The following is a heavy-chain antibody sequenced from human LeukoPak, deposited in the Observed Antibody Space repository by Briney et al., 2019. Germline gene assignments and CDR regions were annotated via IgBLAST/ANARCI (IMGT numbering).Heavy chain of an antibody. J-gene: IGHJ4*02. Sequence: GGSLRLSCAASGVTFRNAWMTWVRQAPGRGLEWVGRSISRSGGVTTEYAAPVKGRFTISRDDSRNTVYLQMNSLKIEDTAVYYCSSYYNGRGDYWGQGTLVTVSS. CDR1: GVTFRNAW. CDR2: SISRSGGVTT. CDR3: SSYYNGRGDY. D-gene: IGHD3-10*01. V-gene: IGHV3-15*01.